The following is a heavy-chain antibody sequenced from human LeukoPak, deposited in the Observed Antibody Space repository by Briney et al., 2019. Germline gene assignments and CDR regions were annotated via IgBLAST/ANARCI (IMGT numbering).Heavy chain of an antibody. D-gene: IGHD1/OR15-1a*01. CDR1: GFTLSSYE. V-gene: IGHV3-23*01. J-gene: IGHJ4*02. Sequence: GGSLRLSCTGSGFTLSSYEMTWIRQAPGKGLEWVSSIDYSGDSPYYADSVKGRFTMSRDNSKNTLYLQMNSLTTEDTAVYYCARDLIAGTTYWGQGTLVTVSS. CDR2: IDYSGDSP. CDR3: ARDLIAGTTY.